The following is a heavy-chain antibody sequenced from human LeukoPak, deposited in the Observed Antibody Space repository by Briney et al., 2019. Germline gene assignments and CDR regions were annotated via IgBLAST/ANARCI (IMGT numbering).Heavy chain of an antibody. J-gene: IGHJ4*02. Sequence: ASATLSCTASGYSFTGFYIHWLRQAPGQGLEWMGWINPNNGGISHAQNFQGRVTVTRDTSINTVYMELSRLRSDDTAVYYCAKELIVSTVYYFDYWGQGTLVTVSS. CDR2: INPNNGGI. CDR1: GYSFTGFY. D-gene: IGHD5/OR15-5a*01. CDR3: AKELIVSTVYYFDY. V-gene: IGHV1-2*02.